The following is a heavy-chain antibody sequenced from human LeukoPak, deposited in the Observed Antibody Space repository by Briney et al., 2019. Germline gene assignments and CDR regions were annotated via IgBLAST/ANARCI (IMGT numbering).Heavy chain of an antibody. Sequence: GGSLRLSCAASGFTVSSNYMSWVRQVPGKGLEWVSVIYSGGSTYYADSVKGRFTISRDNSKNTLYLQMNSLRAEDTAVYYCAREDILTGYHFDYWGQGTLVTVSS. V-gene: IGHV3-53*01. CDR1: GFTVSSNY. CDR3: AREDILTGYHFDY. J-gene: IGHJ4*02. CDR2: IYSGGST. D-gene: IGHD3-9*01.